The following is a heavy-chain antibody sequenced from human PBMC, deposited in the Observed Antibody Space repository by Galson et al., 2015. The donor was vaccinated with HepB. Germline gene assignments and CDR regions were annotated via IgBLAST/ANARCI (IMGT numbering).Heavy chain of an antibody. V-gene: IGHV1-69*02. CDR2: IIHILGIT. CDR3: AGWSDAPAS. Sequence: SVKVSCKASGGTFSSFTITWVRQAPGQGLEWMGRIIHILGITKYAHKFQGRVTITADKSTSTAYMELTRLTSYDTALYYCAGWSDAPASWGQGTLVTVPS. CDR1: GGTFSSFT. D-gene: IGHD6-19*01. J-gene: IGHJ5*02.